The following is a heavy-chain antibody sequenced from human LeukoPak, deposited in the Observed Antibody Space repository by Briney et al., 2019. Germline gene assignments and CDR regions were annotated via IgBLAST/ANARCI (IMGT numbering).Heavy chain of an antibody. D-gene: IGHD2-2*01. V-gene: IGHV3-7*01. CDR3: ARDQWDTVVLPAAFNFDY. CDR2: IKQDGSEK. J-gene: IGHJ4*02. Sequence: PGGSLRLSCAASGFTFSSYAMSRVRQAPGKGLEWVANIKQDGSEKYYVDSVKGRFTISRDNAKNSVYLQMNSLRAEDTAVYYCARDQWDTVVLPAAFNFDYWGQGTLVTVSS. CDR1: GFTFSSYA.